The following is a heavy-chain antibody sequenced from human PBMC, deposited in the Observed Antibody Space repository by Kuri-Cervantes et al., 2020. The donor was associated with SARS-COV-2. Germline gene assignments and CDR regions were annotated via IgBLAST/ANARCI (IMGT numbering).Heavy chain of an antibody. CDR1: GYTFTGYY. CDR2: INPNSGGT. Sequence: ASVKVSCKASGYTFTGYYMHWVRQAPGQGLEWMGWINPNSGGTNYAQKFQGRVTMTRDTSISTAYMELSRLRSDDTAVYYCARDRGYGSGSYSWFDPWGQGTLVTVSS. J-gene: IGHJ5*02. CDR3: ARDRGYGSGSYSWFDP. D-gene: IGHD3-10*01. V-gene: IGHV1-2*02.